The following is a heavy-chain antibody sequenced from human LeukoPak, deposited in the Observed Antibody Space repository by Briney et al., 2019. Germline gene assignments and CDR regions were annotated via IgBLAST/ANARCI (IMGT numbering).Heavy chain of an antibody. V-gene: IGHV4-4*07. J-gene: IGHJ5*02. CDR3: ARDIRRWTGATLDWFDP. D-gene: IGHD1-26*01. CDR2: IYTSGST. CDR1: GGSISRYY. Sequence: SETLSLTCTVSGGSISRYYWSWIRQPAGKGLEWIGRIYTSGSTNYNPSLKSRVTMSVDTSKNQFSLKLSSVTAADTAVYYCARDIRRWTGATLDWFDPWGQGTLVTVSS.